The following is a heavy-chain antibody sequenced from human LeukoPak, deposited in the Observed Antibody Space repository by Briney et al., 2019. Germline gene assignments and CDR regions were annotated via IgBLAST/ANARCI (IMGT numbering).Heavy chain of an antibody. CDR1: GFTFSSYE. V-gene: IGHV3-48*03. J-gene: IGHJ4*02. D-gene: IGHD6-19*01. Sequence: PGGSLRLSCAASGFTFSSYEMNWARQAPGKGLEWVSYISSSGSTIYYADSVKGRLTISRDNAKNSLYMQMNSLRAEDTAVYYCASGPWLADYWGQGTLVTVSS. CDR3: ASGPWLADY. CDR2: ISSSGSTI.